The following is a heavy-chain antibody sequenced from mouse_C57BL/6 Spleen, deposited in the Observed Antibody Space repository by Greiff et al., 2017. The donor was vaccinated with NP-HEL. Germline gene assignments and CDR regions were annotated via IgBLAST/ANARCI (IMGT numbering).Heavy chain of an antibody. CDR2: ISPKANGYTS. J-gene: IGHJ4*01. Sequence: EVKVVESGGGLVQPGGSLSLSCAASGFTFTDYYMSWVRQPPGQALEWLGFISPKANGYTSEYSSSVKGRFTISRDKSQSILNLQMNALRAEDSATYYSARYPGALDYWGQGTSVTVSS. CDR1: GFTFTDYY. V-gene: IGHV7-3*01. CDR3: ARYPGALDY.